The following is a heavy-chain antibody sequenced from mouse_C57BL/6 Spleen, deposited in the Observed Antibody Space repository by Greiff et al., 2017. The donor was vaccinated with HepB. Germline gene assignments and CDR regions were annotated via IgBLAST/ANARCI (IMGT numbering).Heavy chain of an antibody. D-gene: IGHD1-1*01. CDR1: GYAFSSSW. Sequence: VQLQQSGPELVKPGASVKISCKASGYAFSSSWMNWVKQRPGKGLEWIGRIYPGDGDTNYNGKFKGKATLTADNSSSTAYMQLSSLTSEDSAVYFCARPFYYGSSWFAYWGQGTLVTVSA. J-gene: IGHJ3*01. CDR3: ARPFYYGSSWFAY. CDR2: IYPGDGDT. V-gene: IGHV1-82*01.